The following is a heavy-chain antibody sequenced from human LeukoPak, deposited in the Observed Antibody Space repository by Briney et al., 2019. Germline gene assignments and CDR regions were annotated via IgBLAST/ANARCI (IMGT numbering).Heavy chain of an antibody. D-gene: IGHD3-3*01. J-gene: IGHJ4*02. CDR1: GFNFSTYS. CDR3: AREGYDFWSDYPTTLDC. CDR2: ISTSSRTI. Sequence: RSGGSLRLSCAASGFNFSTYSMNWVRQAPGKGLEWVSYISTSSRTIYYADSVKGRSTISRDNAKNSLYLQLNSLRAEDTAVYYCAREGYDFWSDYPTTLDCWGQGTLVTVSS. V-gene: IGHV3-48*01.